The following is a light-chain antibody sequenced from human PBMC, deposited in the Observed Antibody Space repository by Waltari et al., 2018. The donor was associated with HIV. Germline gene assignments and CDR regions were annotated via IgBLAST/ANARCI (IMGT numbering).Light chain of an antibody. CDR1: SSNIGAGSD. Sequence: QSVLTQPPSVSGAPGQRVTISCTGSSSNIGAGSDVPWYQQLPGTAPNLLTYGNNNPPAGVPDLFSGSKSDTSASLAISGLQAEDEADYFCQSFDRCVGAWVFGGGTKLTVL. CDR3: QSFDRCVGAWV. CDR2: GNN. V-gene: IGLV1-40*01. J-gene: IGLJ2*01.